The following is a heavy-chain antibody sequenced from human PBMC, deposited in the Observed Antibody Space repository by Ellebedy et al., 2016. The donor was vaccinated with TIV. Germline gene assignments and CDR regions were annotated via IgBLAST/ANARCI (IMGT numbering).Heavy chain of an antibody. V-gene: IGHV1-2*02. CDR3: ARERDASMASYSYYGMDV. J-gene: IGHJ6*02. CDR1: GYTFTAYY. D-gene: IGHD5-18*01. CDR2: LNPNSGGT. Sequence: AASVKVSCKASGYTFTAYYMHWVRQAPGQGLEWMGWLNPNSGGTNLPQKFQGRVTMTRDRSISTAYMELSRLRSDDTAVYYCARERDASMASYSYYGMDVWGQGTTVTVSS.